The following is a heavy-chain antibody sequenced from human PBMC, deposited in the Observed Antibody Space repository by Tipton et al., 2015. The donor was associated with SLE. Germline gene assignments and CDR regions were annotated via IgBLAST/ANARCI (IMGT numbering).Heavy chain of an antibody. CDR2: IYDGGWT. D-gene: IGHD3-16*01. CDR3: ARNYAYNYFYMDV. J-gene: IGHJ6*03. Sequence: GSLRLSCAASTITVTSNYMTWVRQTPGRGLECVAGIYDGGWTYYADSVKGRFTISRDDSKNTMYLHMNSLRADDTGTYYCARNYAYNYFYMDVWGRGTTVTVS. CDR1: TITVTSNY. V-gene: IGHV3-53*01.